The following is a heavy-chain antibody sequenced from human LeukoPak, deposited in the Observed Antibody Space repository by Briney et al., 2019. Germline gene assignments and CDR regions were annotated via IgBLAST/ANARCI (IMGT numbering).Heavy chain of an antibody. D-gene: IGHD6-19*01. J-gene: IGHJ4*02. V-gene: IGHV4-4*09. Sequence: NPSETLSLTCTVSGGSISSYYWSWIRQPPGKGLEWFGYIYTSGSTNYNPSLKSRVTISVDTSKNQFSLKLSSVTVADTAVYYCARHVAYSSGWYVAFDYWGQGTLVTVSS. CDR2: IYTSGST. CDR1: GGSISSYY. CDR3: ARHVAYSSGWYVAFDY.